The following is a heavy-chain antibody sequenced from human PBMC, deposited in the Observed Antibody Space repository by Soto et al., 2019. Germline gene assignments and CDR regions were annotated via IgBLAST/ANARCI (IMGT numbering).Heavy chain of an antibody. CDR3: VLTTVTATRSCAGDALDF. CDR1: GGSISSSSYY. Sequence: SETLSLTCTVSGGSISSSSYYWGWIRQPPGKGLEWIGSIYYSGSTYYNPSLKSRVTISVDTSKNQFSLKLSSVTAADTHVYYCVLTTVTATRSCAGDALDFWGQGRIVT. D-gene: IGHD4-17*01. J-gene: IGHJ3*01. CDR2: IYYSGST. V-gene: IGHV4-39*01.